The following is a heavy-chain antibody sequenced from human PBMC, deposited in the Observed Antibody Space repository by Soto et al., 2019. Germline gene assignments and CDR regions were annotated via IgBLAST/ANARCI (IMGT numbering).Heavy chain of an antibody. V-gene: IGHV1-69*02. CDR3: ARGGTGDAFDI. J-gene: IGHJ3*02. CDR1: GGTFSSYT. Sequence: QVQLVQSGAEVKKPGSSVKVSCKASGGTFSSYTISWVRQAPGQGLEWMGRIITILGIANYAQKLQGRVTITADKSTSTAYMELSRLRSEDTAVYYCARGGTGDAFDIWGQGTMVTVSS. CDR2: IITILGIA.